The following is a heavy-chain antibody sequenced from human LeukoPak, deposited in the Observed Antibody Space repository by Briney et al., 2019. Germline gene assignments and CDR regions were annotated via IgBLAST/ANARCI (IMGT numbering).Heavy chain of an antibody. Sequence: GRPLRLSCAASGFTFSSYAMHWVRQAPGKGLEWVAVISYDGSNKYYADSVKGRFTISRDNAKNSLYLQMNSLRAEDTAVYYCARELAYCGGDCYFGGVDYWGQGTLVTVSS. V-gene: IGHV3-30-3*01. J-gene: IGHJ4*02. CDR1: GFTFSSYA. D-gene: IGHD2-21*02. CDR3: ARELAYCGGDCYFGGVDY. CDR2: ISYDGSNK.